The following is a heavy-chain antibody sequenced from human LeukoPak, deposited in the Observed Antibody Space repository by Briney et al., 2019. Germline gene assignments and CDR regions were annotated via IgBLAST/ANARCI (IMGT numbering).Heavy chain of an antibody. Sequence: GGSLRLSCAASGFTFSSYGMHWVRQAPGKGLEWVAVIWYDGGNKYYADSVKGRFTISRDNSKNTLYLQMNSLRAEDTAVYYCARDCSSSSCYGNGVYWGQGTLVTVSS. CDR1: GFTFSSYG. CDR2: IWYDGGNK. J-gene: IGHJ4*02. CDR3: ARDCSSSSCYGNGVY. D-gene: IGHD2-2*01. V-gene: IGHV3-33*01.